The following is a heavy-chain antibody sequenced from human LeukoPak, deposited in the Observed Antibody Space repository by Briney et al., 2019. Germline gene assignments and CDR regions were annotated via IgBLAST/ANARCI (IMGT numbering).Heavy chain of an antibody. CDR3: ARDKLNDFWSGAFDY. CDR1: GYTFTSYG. D-gene: IGHD3-3*01. Sequence: GASVKVSCKASGYTFTSYGISWVRQAPEQGLEWMGWISAYNGNTNYAQKLQGRVTMTTDTSTSTVYMELSSLRSEDTAVYYCARDKLNDFWSGAFDYWGQGTLVTVSS. J-gene: IGHJ4*02. V-gene: IGHV1-18*01. CDR2: ISAYNGNT.